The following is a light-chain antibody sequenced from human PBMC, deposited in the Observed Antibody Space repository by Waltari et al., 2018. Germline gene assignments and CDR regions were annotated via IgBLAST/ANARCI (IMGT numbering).Light chain of an antibody. J-gene: IGKJ5*01. CDR2: AAS. CDR3: QQLETYPIT. Sequence: IQLTQSPSSLSASVGDRVTITCRAGQDISKSLAWYQQTPGKAPKLLIYAASSLQGGVPSRFSGSGSGTDFALTISSLQPEDSATYYCQQLETYPITFGQGTRLEIK. CDR1: QDISKS. V-gene: IGKV1-9*01.